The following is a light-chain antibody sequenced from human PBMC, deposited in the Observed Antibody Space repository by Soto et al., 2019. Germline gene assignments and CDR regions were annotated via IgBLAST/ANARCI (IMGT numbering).Light chain of an antibody. J-gene: IGLJ1*01. Sequence: ALTQPASVSGSPGQSITISCTGTSTDIGAYNYVSWYQQHPGKAPKLLIYEVTNRPSGVSNRFSGSKSGNTASLTISGLQAEDEANYYCNSYTTLSNRVFGTGTKVTV. CDR3: NSYTTLSNRV. CDR2: EVT. CDR1: STDIGAYNY. V-gene: IGLV2-14*01.